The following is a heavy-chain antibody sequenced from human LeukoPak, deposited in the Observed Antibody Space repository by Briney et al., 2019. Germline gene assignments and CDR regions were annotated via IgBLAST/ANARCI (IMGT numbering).Heavy chain of an antibody. J-gene: IGHJ4*02. CDR3: ARDLGIAARRGAFDY. V-gene: IGHV1-69*13. CDR1: GGTFSSYA. CDR2: IIPIFGTA. D-gene: IGHD6-6*01. Sequence: SVKVSCNASGGTFSSYAISWVRQAPGQGLEWMGGIIPIFGTANYAQKFQGRVTITADESTSTAYMELSSLRSEDTAVYYCARDLGIAARRGAFDYWGQGTLVTVSS.